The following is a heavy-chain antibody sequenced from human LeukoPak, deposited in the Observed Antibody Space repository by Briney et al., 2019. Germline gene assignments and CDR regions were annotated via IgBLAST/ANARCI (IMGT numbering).Heavy chain of an antibody. D-gene: IGHD3-22*01. CDR3: ARELNYYDNSGYYTYYYGMDV. Sequence: ASVKVSCTASGYTFTSYAMHWVRQAPGQRLEWMGWINGGNGNTKYSQKFQGRVTITRDTSASTAYMELSSLRSEDTAVYYCARELNYYDNSGYYTYYYGMDVWGQGTTVTVSS. CDR1: GYTFTSYA. CDR2: INGGNGNT. V-gene: IGHV1-3*01. J-gene: IGHJ6*02.